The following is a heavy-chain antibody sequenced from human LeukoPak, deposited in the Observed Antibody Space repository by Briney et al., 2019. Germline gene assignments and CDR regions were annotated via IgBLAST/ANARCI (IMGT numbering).Heavy chain of an antibody. CDR2: IKGDGSST. CDR3: ARDFDY. V-gene: IGHV3-74*01. Sequence: TGGSLRLSCAASGFIFTNYFMSWVRQAPGKGLVWVSRIKGDGSSTSYADSVKGRFTISRDNAKNTLFLQMNSLRAEDTAVYYCARDFDYWGQGTLVTVSS. J-gene: IGHJ4*02. CDR1: GFIFTNYF.